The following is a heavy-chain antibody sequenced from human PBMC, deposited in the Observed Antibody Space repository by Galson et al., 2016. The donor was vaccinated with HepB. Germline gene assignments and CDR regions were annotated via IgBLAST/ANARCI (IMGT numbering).Heavy chain of an antibody. D-gene: IGHD3-10*01. J-gene: IGHJ6*02. CDR2: INSDGSDT. CDR1: GFTFSSYW. CDR3: AKSSTGGRVGELDGMDV. Sequence: SLRLSCAASGFTFSSYWMYWVRQAPGKGLVWVSRINSDGSDTNYADSVKGRIIISRDNANNTLYLQMSSLRTEDTALYYCAKSSTGGRVGELDGMDVWGQGTTVTVSS. V-gene: IGHV3-74*01.